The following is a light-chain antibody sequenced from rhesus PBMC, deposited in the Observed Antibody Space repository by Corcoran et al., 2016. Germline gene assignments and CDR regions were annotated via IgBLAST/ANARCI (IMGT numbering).Light chain of an antibody. V-gene: IGKV2-73*01. CDR1: QTLLHSNGNSY. J-gene: IGKJ1*01. Sequence: DIVMTQTPLSLPVTPGEPASISCRSSQTLLHSNGNSYLYWYLQKPGQPPRLLIYRASNRVSGVPDRFRGSGSGTECRLKMSRVEAEDVGVYYCMQALQNPRTFGQGTRVEIK. CDR2: RAS. CDR3: MQALQNPRT.